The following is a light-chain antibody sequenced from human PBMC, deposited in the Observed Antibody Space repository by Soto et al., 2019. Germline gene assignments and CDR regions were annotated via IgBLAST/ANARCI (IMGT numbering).Light chain of an antibody. CDR3: QVWDQTTDPWV. CDR2: DDT. Sequence: SYVLTQPPSVSVAPGQTARITCGGNSIGRKSVRWFQQKPGQAPVVVVYDDTARPSGIPERFSGSNSGNTATLTISRVEAGDVADYYCQVWDQTTDPWVFGGGTKVTVL. V-gene: IGLV3-21*02. CDR1: SIGRKS. J-gene: IGLJ3*02.